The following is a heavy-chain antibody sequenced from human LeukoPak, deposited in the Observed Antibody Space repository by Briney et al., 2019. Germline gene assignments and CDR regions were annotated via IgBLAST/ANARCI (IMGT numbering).Heavy chain of an antibody. CDR3: ARDQRYYYDSSGTFDY. CDR2: INSDGSST. Sequence: PGGTLRLSCAASGFTFRNHGMNWVRQAPGKGLEWVSRINSDGSSTSYADSVKGRFTISRDNAKNTLYLQMNSLRAEDTAVYYCARDQRYYYDSSGTFDYWGQGTLVTVSS. CDR1: GFTFRNHG. D-gene: IGHD3-22*01. V-gene: IGHV3-74*01. J-gene: IGHJ4*02.